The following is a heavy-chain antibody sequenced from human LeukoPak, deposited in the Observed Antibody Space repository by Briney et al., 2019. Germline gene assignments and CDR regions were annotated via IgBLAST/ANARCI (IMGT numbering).Heavy chain of an antibody. CDR1: GNYW. V-gene: IGHV3-74*01. CDR2: INGDGSWT. D-gene: IGHD3-22*01. Sequence: GGSLRLSCAASGNYWMHWVRQAPGKGLVWVSHINGDGSWTTYADSVKGRFTISKDNAKNTVYLQMNNLRAEDTAVYYCTTSNYYDSSGYSYGMDVWGQGTTVTVSS. CDR3: TTSNYYDSSGYSYGMDV. J-gene: IGHJ6*02.